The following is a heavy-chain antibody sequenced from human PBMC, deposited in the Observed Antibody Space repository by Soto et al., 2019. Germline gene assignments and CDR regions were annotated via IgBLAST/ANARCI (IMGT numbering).Heavy chain of an antibody. V-gene: IGHV4-59*08. J-gene: IGHJ4*02. CDR1: GGSISSYY. CDR2: IYYSGST. D-gene: IGHD3-10*01. Sequence: PSETLSLTCTVSGGSISSYYWSWIRQPPGKGLEWIGYIYYSGSTNYNPSLKSRVTISVDTSKNQFSLKLSSVTAADTAVYYCATTYGSGSYYILGYWGQGTLVTVSS. CDR3: ATTYGSGSYYILGY.